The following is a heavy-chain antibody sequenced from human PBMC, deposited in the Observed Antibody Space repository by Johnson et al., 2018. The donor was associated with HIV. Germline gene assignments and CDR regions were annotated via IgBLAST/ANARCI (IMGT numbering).Heavy chain of an antibody. J-gene: IGHJ3*02. CDR3: ASLSSSGAFDI. CDR1: GFTFSSYA. Sequence: VQLVESGGGLVQPGGSLRLSCAASGFTFSSYAMSWVRQAPGTGLEWVSAISGSGGSTYYADSVKGRFTISRDNSTNTLCLQMNSLRPEDTAVYYCASLSSSGAFDIWGQGTRVTVSS. V-gene: IGHV3-23*04. CDR2: ISGSGGST. D-gene: IGHD6-6*01.